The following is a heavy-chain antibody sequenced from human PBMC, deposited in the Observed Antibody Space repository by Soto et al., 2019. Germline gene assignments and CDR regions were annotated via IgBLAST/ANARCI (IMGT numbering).Heavy chain of an antibody. Sequence: QEHLVESGGGVIQPGESLRLSCAASGFIRRSNGMHWVRQAPGKGLEWVAVSSFDGTKTYYADSVKGRFTISRDTPNNTLHLQMTSLRVEDTAIYYCAKDRGYDYKNGLDVCGQGTTVTVSS. V-gene: IGHV3-30*18. CDR1: GFIRRSNG. CDR3: AKDRGYDYKNGLDV. J-gene: IGHJ6*02. D-gene: IGHD5-12*01. CDR2: SSFDGTKT.